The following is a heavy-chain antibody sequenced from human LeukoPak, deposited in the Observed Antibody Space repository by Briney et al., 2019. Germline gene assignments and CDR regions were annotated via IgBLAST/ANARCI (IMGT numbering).Heavy chain of an antibody. CDR2: ISNSGDST. V-gene: IGHV3-23*01. CDR1: GFTFSSFA. D-gene: IGHD3-16*01. CDR3: AKFWGGLDY. Sequence: HPGGSLRLSCAASGFTFSSFAMTWVRQAPGKGLEWVSAISNSGDSTYYADSVTGRFTISRDNSKFTLYLQMNSLRAEDTAVYYCAKFWGGLDYWGQGTLVTVSS. J-gene: IGHJ4*02.